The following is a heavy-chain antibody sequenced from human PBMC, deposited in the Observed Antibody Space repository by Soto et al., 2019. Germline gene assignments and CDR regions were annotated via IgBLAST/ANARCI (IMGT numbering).Heavy chain of an antibody. V-gene: IGHV3-43D*04. D-gene: IGHD3-22*01. J-gene: IGHJ4*02. CDR1: GFDFEDYA. CDR2: TNSDGTDS. Sequence: VQLVESGGIGVQTGGSLRLSCAAAGFDFEDYAMHWVRQVPGKGLEWVSLTNSDGTDSYYADSVEGRFTISRDNAKTTLYLQMDRLRPEDTALYFCAKSLYYYDSSPLDHWGQGTLVTVSS. CDR3: AKSLYYYDSSPLDH.